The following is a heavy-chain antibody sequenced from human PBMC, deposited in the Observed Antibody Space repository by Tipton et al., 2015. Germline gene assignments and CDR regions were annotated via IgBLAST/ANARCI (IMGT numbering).Heavy chain of an antibody. CDR3: AREKYSGYDWPGASEM. Sequence: QLVQSGPEVKKPGASVKVSCKASGYTFTSYAMNWVRQAPGQRLEWMGWINGAYGNTKYSQRLQDRLTITRDTSAGIDYMELSSLRSEDTAVYYCAREKYSGYDWPGASEMWGQGTMVTVSS. CDR2: INGAYGNT. D-gene: IGHD5-12*01. V-gene: IGHV1-3*01. CDR1: GYTFTSYA. J-gene: IGHJ3*02.